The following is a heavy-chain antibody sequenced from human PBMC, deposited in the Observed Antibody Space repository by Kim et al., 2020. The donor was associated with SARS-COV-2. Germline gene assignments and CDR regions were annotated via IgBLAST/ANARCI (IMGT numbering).Heavy chain of an antibody. CDR2: INAGNGNT. V-gene: IGHV1-3*01. J-gene: IGHJ4*02. D-gene: IGHD5-18*01. CDR3: ATSLWLHQFAY. Sequence: ASVKVSCKASGYTFTSYAMHWVRQAPGQRLEWRGWINAGNGNTKYSQKFQGRVTITRDTSASTVYMELSSLRSEDTAVYYCATSLWLHQFAYWGQGTLVTVSS. CDR1: GYTFTSYA.